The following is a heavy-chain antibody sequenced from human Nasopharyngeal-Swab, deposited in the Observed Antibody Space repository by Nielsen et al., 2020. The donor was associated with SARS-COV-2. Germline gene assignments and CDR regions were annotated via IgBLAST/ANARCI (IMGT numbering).Heavy chain of an antibody. CDR2: ISAYNGRT. Sequence: ASVKVSCKASGYTFTSHYMHWVRQAPGQGLEWMGWISAYNGRTYYAQKFQGRVTMTTDTSTSTAYMDLRRLRSDDTAVYYCARDPRGPDYWGQGTLVTVSS. CDR3: ARDPRGPDY. CDR1: GYTFTSHY. D-gene: IGHD6-25*01. V-gene: IGHV1-18*04. J-gene: IGHJ4*02.